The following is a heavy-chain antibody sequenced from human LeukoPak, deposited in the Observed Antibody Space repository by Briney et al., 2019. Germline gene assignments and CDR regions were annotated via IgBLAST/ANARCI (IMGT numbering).Heavy chain of an antibody. Sequence: SETLSLTCTVSGGSISSRSYYWGWIRQPPGKGLEWIVSIYYSGSTYYNPSLKSRVTMSVDTSKNQFSLKLSSVTAADTAVYYCARADPDYYDSSGYLSYWGQGTLVTVSS. V-gene: IGHV4-39*01. CDR3: ARADPDYYDSSGYLSY. CDR1: GGSISSRSYY. D-gene: IGHD3-22*01. J-gene: IGHJ4*02. CDR2: IYYSGST.